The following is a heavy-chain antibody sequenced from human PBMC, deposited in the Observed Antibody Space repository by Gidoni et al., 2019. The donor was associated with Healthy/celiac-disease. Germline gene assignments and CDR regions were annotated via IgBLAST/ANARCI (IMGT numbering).Heavy chain of an antibody. CDR3: ASPGFWSGYYLWDYAFDI. V-gene: IGHV3-11*01. CDR2: ISSSGSTI. Sequence: QVQLVESGGGLVKPGGSLRLSCAASGFPFRDYYRSWIRQAPGKGLEWVSYISSSGSTIYYADSVKGRFTISRDNAKNSLYLQMNSLRAEDTAVYYCASPGFWSGYYLWDYAFDIWGQGTMVTVSS. J-gene: IGHJ3*02. CDR1: GFPFRDYY. D-gene: IGHD3-3*01.